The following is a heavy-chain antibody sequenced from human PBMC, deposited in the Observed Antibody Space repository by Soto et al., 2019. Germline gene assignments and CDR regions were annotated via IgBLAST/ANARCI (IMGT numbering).Heavy chain of an antibody. Sequence: QVHLQESGPGLVKPSQTLSLTCTVSGGFVNSVNNYWSWIRQPPGKGLEWLGYIFYTGSTYYNPFLRSRITISIDTSKNRFSLKLTSVTAADTAVYYCARVPVSSCGVADPPVGWFDPWGQGTLVTVSS. D-gene: IGHD3-3*01. CDR2: IFYTGST. CDR1: GGFVNSVNNY. V-gene: IGHV4-30-4*01. CDR3: ARVPVSSCGVADPPVGWFDP. J-gene: IGHJ5*02.